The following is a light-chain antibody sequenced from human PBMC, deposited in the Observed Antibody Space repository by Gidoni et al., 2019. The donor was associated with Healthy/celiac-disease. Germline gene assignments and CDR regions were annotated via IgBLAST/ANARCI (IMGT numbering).Light chain of an antibody. J-gene: IGLJ3*02. CDR3: AAWDDSLNGV. V-gene: IGLV1-44*01. CDR2: SNT. CDR1: SSNIGSNT. Sequence: QSVLTQPPPASGTPGPRVTISCSRSSSNIGSNTLNRYQPIPGTAPKLLISSNTQRPSGVPDRFSGSKSGTSASLAISGLQSEDEADYYCAAWDDSLNGVFGGGTKLTVL.